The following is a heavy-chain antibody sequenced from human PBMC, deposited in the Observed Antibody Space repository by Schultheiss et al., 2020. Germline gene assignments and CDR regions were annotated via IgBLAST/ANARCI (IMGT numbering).Heavy chain of an antibody. J-gene: IGHJ4*02. Sequence: GGSLRLSCAASGFTFSDYYMSWIRQAPGKGLEWVSAISGSGGSTYYADSVKGRFTISRDNSKNTLYLQMNSLRAEDTAVYYCAKMDRYYYGSGSYHDYWGQGTLVTVSS. CDR2: ISGSGGST. CDR1: GFTFSDYY. V-gene: IGHV3-23*01. CDR3: AKMDRYYYGSGSYHDY. D-gene: IGHD3-10*01.